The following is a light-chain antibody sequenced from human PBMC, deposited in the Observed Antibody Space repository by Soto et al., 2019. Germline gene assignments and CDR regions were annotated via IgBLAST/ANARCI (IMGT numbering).Light chain of an antibody. J-gene: IGKJ2*01. CDR1: QSISTF. CDR3: QQSYSAPYT. Sequence: DIPVTQSPSSLSASIGDRVTITCRASQSISTFLNWYQQKPGKAPNLLIYVASNLQTGVPSRFSGSGSGTDFSLTISSLQHEDVATYYCQQSYSAPYTFGQGTTLGIK. V-gene: IGKV1-39*01. CDR2: VAS.